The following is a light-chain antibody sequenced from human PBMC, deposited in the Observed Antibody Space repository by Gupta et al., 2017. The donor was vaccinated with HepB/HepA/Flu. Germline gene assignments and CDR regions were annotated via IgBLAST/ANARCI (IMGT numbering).Light chain of an antibody. CDR3: QQSRTSPRT. Sequence: DIQTTQSPSTLSASGGDRVTITCRASQSISSWLAWYQQKPGKAPKLLIYNASSLESGVPSRFSGRGSGTEFTLTISSLQPDDFATYYCQQSRTSPRTSGHGTRVEIK. CDR2: NAS. CDR1: QSISSW. V-gene: IGKV1-5*01. J-gene: IGKJ1*01.